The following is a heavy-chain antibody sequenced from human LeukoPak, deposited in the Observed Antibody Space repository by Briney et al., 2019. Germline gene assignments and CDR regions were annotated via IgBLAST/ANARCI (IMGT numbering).Heavy chain of an antibody. J-gene: IGHJ6*02. Sequence: PGGSLRLSCAASGFTFSSYAMSWVRQAPGKGLEWVAVISYDGSNKYFADSVKGRFTISRDNSKNTLYLQMNSLRAEDTAVYYCERDVGSWYEIVYYYYYYGMDVWGQGTTVTVSS. V-gene: IGHV3-30*04. CDR3: ERDVGSWYEIVYYYYYYGMDV. D-gene: IGHD6-13*01. CDR2: ISYDGSNK. CDR1: GFTFSSYA.